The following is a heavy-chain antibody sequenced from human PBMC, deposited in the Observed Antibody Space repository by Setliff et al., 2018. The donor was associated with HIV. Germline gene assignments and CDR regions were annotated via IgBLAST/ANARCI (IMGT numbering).Heavy chain of an antibody. CDR1: GFTFSSYA. V-gene: IGHV3-33*01. CDR3: ARERLRFLEWLPLDY. Sequence: PGGSLRLSCAASGFTFSSYAMHWVRQAPGKGLEWVAVIWFDGSKKYYTDSVKGRFTISRDNSKNTLFLQMNSLRGDDTAVYYCARERLRFLEWLPLDYWGQGTLVTVSS. J-gene: IGHJ4*02. D-gene: IGHD3-3*01. CDR2: IWFDGSKK.